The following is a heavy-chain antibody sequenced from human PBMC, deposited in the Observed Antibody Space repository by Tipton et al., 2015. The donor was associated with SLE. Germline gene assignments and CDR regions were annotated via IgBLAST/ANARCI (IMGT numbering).Heavy chain of an antibody. V-gene: IGHV3-74*01. CDR1: GFTFSSYW. CDR3: ANNEQGDSSSWYDY. Sequence: GSLRLSCTASGFTFSSYWMHWVRQPPGKGLVWVSEIDPNGSPTNYADSVKDRFTISRDNAKNTLYLQMNSLRAEDTAVYYCANNEQGDSSSWYDYWGQGTLVTVSS. D-gene: IGHD6-13*01. CDR2: IDPNGSPT. J-gene: IGHJ4*02.